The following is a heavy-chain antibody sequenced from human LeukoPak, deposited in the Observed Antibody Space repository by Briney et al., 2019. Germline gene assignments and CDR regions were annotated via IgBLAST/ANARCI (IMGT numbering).Heavy chain of an antibody. Sequence: GGSLRLSCAASGFTFSSYWMHWVRQAPGKGLVWVSRINSDGGSTSYADSVKGRFTISRDNAKNTLYLQMNSLRAEDTAVYYCARDRYYDSSGYYVDYWGQGTLVTVSS. CDR2: INSDGGST. D-gene: IGHD3-22*01. CDR3: ARDRYYDSSGYYVDY. J-gene: IGHJ4*02. CDR1: GFTFSSYW. V-gene: IGHV3-74*01.